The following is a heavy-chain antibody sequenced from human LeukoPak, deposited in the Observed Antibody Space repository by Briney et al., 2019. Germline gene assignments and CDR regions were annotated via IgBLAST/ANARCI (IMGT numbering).Heavy chain of an antibody. D-gene: IGHD3-10*01. CDR1: GGSISSTRYY. CDR2: VYHSGAT. Sequence: TSETLSLTCAVSGGSISSTRYYWGWIRQPPGKGLEWIGSVYHSGATYYNPSLQSRVTISADTSNNQFSLKLSSVTAADTALYYCARRARGAKFGSGAFDIWGQGTMVTVSS. V-gene: IGHV4-39*01. J-gene: IGHJ3*02. CDR3: ARRARGAKFGSGAFDI.